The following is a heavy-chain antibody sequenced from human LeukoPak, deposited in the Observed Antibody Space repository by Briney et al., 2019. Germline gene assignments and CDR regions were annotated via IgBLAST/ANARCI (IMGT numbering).Heavy chain of an antibody. D-gene: IGHD3-10*02. CDR2: ISSSGSTI. V-gene: IGHV3-48*03. Sequence: PGGSLRLSCAASGFTFSSYEMNWVRQAPGTGLEWVSYISSSGSTIYCADSVKGRFTISRDNAKNSLYLQMNSLRAEDTAVYYCAELGITMIGGVWGKGTTVTISS. CDR3: AELGITMIGGV. J-gene: IGHJ6*04. CDR1: GFTFSSYE.